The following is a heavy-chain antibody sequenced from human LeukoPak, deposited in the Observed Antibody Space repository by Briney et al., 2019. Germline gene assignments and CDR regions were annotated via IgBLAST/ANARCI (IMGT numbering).Heavy chain of an antibody. CDR3: ARFSRYCSGGSCYTAGNWFDP. CDR1: VYTFTGYY. CDR2: INPNSGGT. Sequence: GASVKVSFEASVYTFTGYYMHWVRQAPGPGREWLGWINPNSGGTNNAQKVQGRVTMTRDTSISTAYMELSRLRSDDTAVYYCARFSRYCSGGSCYTAGNWFDPWGQGTLVTVSS. J-gene: IGHJ5*02. V-gene: IGHV1-2*02. D-gene: IGHD2-15*01.